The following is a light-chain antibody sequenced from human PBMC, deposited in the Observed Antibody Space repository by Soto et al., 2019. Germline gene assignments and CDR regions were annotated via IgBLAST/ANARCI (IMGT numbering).Light chain of an antibody. CDR2: DAS. J-gene: IGKJ3*01. Sequence: DIQMTQSPSSLSASVGDRVTITCQASQDISNYLNWYQHKPGKAPKLLIYDASNLQTGVPSRFSGSGSGTDFTFTISSLQPEDIAIYYCQQYDNLPFTFGPGTKVGIK. CDR3: QQYDNLPFT. CDR1: QDISNY. V-gene: IGKV1-33*01.